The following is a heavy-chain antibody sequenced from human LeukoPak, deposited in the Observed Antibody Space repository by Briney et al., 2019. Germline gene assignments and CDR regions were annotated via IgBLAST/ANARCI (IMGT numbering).Heavy chain of an antibody. CDR1: GYTFTGYY. Sequence: ASVKVSCKASGYTFTGYYVHWVRQAPGQGLEWIGWINPNSGDTNYAQKFQGRVTISADKSISTAYLQWSSLKASDTAMYYCARKGSTSFYGPDGYWGQGTLVTVSS. V-gene: IGHV1-2*02. J-gene: IGHJ4*02. D-gene: IGHD2-2*01. CDR2: INPNSGDT. CDR3: ARKGSTSFYGPDGY.